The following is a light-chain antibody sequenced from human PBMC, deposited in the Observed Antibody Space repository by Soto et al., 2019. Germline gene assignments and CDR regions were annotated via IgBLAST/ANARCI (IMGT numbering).Light chain of an antibody. CDR2: GTS. V-gene: IGKV3-20*01. J-gene: IGKJ3*01. CDR1: QSVSSKY. Sequence: EIVLTQSPCTLSLSPGERATLSCRASQSVSSKYLAWYQQKPGQAPRVLIYGTSIKASGVPERFSGGGSGTDFTLTITSLEPEDFAVYYCQQYGSSFFTFGPGTKVDFK. CDR3: QQYGSSFFT.